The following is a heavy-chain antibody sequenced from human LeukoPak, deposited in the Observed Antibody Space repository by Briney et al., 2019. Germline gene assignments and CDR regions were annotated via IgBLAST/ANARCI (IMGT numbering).Heavy chain of an antibody. CDR1: GYTFTGYY. J-gene: IGHJ3*02. CDR3: ARDSVITFGGVIARADAFDI. D-gene: IGHD3-16*02. Sequence: GASVKVSCKASGYTFTGYYMHWVRQAPGQGLEWMGWINPNSGGTNYAQKFQGRVTMTRDTSISTAYMELSRLRPDDTAVYYCARDSVITFGGVIARADAFDIWGQGTMVTVSS. V-gene: IGHV1-2*02. CDR2: INPNSGGT.